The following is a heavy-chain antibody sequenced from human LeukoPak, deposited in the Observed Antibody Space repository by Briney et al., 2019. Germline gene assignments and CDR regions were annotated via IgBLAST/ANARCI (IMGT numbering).Heavy chain of an antibody. CDR3: ARASWELQGGDY. J-gene: IGHJ4*02. CDR1: GFTFSSYA. D-gene: IGHD1-26*01. Sequence: GGSLRLSCAASGFTFSSYAMHWVRQAPGKGLEWVVVISYDGSNKYYADSVKGRFTISRDNSKNTLYLQMNSLRAEDTAVYYCARASWELQGGDYWGQGTLVTVSS. CDR2: ISYDGSNK. V-gene: IGHV3-30-3*01.